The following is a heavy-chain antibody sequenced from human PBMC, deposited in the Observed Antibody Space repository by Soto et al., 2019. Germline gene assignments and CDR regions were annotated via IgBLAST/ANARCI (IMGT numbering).Heavy chain of an antibody. Sequence: GGSLRLSCTASGITFSNFAMSWVRQAPGKGLEWVSAISGSGGSTYYADSVKGRFTISRDNSKNTLYLQMNSLRAEDTAVYYCAKAQRLAAAEWFDPWGQGTLVTVSS. V-gene: IGHV3-23*01. CDR3: AKAQRLAAAEWFDP. CDR1: GITFSNFA. J-gene: IGHJ5*02. CDR2: ISGSGGST. D-gene: IGHD6-13*01.